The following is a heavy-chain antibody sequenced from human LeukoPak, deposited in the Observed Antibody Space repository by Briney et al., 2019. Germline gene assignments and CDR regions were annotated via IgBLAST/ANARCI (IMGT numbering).Heavy chain of an antibody. CDR3: ARDQSRYFDWFNEANWFDP. Sequence: GGSLRLSCAASGFTFSSYWMHWVRQAPGKGLVWVSRINSDGSSTSYADSVKGRFTISRDNAKNTLYLQMNSLRAEDTAVYYCARDQSRYFDWFNEANWFDPWGQGTLVTVSS. CDR2: INSDGSST. V-gene: IGHV3-74*01. D-gene: IGHD3-9*01. CDR1: GFTFSSYW. J-gene: IGHJ5*02.